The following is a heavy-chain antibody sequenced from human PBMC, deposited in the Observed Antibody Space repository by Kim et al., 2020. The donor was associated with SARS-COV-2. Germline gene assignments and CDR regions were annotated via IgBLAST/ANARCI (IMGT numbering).Heavy chain of an antibody. J-gene: IGHJ4*02. V-gene: IGHV4-31*02. D-gene: IGHD3-10*01. Sequence: RKSRVTISVDTSKNQFSLKLSSVTAADTAVYYCARVRGSGRYIWRYYFDYWGQGTLVTVSS. CDR3: ARVRGSGRYIWRYYFDY.